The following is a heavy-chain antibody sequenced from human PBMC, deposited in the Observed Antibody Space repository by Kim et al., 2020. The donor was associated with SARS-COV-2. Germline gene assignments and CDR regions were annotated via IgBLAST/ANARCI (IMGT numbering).Heavy chain of an antibody. V-gene: IGHV4-34*01. CDR2: INHNGST. CDR3: ARRGIAVAGYYFDY. Sequence: SETLSLTCAVYGGSFSGYYWSWIRQPPGKGLEWIGEINHNGSTNYNPYLKSRVTISADTSKNQYSLKLSSVTAADTAGYYCARRGIAVAGYYFDYRGQGTPVTVSP. J-gene: IGHJ4*02. CDR1: GGSFSGYY. D-gene: IGHD6-19*01.